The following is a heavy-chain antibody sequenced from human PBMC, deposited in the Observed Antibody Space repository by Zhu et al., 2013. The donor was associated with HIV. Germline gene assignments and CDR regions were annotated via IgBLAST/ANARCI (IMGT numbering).Heavy chain of an antibody. CDR1: GYTFTGYY. CDR3: ARGSSSSASLDP. V-gene: IGHV1-2*02. Sequence: VQSGTEVKKPGASVRVSCKSSGYTFTGYYMHWVRQAPGQGLEWMGWINPNSGGTNYAQKFQGRVTMTRDTSISTAYMEVSRLTSDDMAVYYCARGSSSSASLDPWGQGTLLTVSS. CDR2: INPNSGGT. D-gene: IGHD2-2*01. J-gene: IGHJ5*02.